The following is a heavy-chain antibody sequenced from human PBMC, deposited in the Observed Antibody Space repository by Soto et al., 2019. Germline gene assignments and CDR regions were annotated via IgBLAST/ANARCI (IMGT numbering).Heavy chain of an antibody. D-gene: IGHD4-4*01. CDR1: GFTFNIYT. CDR3: ARDRTNGLYSNDAFDI. J-gene: IGHJ3*02. Sequence: EAQLVESGGGLVKPGGSLRLSCAASGFTFNIYTMNWVRQAPGKGLEWVSSISSGSTYISYADSVKGRFIISRDNAKNSLYRQMISLGVEDTAVYYCARDRTNGLYSNDAFDIWGQGTMVTVSS. V-gene: IGHV3-21*06. CDR2: ISSGSTYI.